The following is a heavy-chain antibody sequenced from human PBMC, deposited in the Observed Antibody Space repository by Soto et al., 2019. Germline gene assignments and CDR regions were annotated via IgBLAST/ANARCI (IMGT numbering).Heavy chain of an antibody. J-gene: IGHJ5*02. Sequence: SDTLSLTCSVSSGSITSSLWWSWIRQPPGKGLEWVGGIYYNGSTTYNPSLKSRVTMSVDMSKNHLFLTLNSVTAADTAVYYCARSFYPWGQGTLVTVSS. CDR2: IYYNGST. CDR1: SGSITSSLW. CDR3: ARSFYP. V-gene: IGHV4-59*11.